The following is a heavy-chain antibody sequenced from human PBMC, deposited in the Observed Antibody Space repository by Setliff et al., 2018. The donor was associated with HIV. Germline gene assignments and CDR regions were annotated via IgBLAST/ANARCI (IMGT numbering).Heavy chain of an antibody. Sequence: SETLSLTCAVYGGSLSGYYWSWIRQPPGKGLEWFGEINHSGSTNYNPSLKSRVTISVDTSKNQFSLKLSSATAADTAVYYCARASYYYDSSGWVDYWGQGTLVTVSS. V-gene: IGHV4-34*01. CDR2: INHSGST. CDR3: ARASYYYDSSGWVDY. D-gene: IGHD3-22*01. J-gene: IGHJ4*02. CDR1: GGSLSGYY.